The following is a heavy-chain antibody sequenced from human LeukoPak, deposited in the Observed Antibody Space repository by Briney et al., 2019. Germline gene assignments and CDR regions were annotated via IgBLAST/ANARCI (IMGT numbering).Heavy chain of an antibody. J-gene: IGHJ4*02. CDR1: GGSISSNNW. Sequence: PSETLSLTCAVSGGSISSNNWWSWVRQPPGKGLEWIGEINHSGSTNYNPSLKSRVTISVDTSKNQFSLKLSSVTAADTAVYYCARLRRVVVPAARKPRGYFDYWAREPWSPSPQ. V-gene: IGHV4-4*02. CDR3: ARLRRVVVPAARKPRGYFDY. D-gene: IGHD2-2*01. CDR2: INHSGST.